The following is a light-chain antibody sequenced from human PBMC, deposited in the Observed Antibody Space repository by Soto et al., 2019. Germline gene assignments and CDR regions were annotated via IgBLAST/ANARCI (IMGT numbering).Light chain of an antibody. V-gene: IGLV2-23*02. CDR2: EVT. J-gene: IGLJ1*01. Sequence: QSALTQPASVSGSPGQSITISCTGTSSDIGSYDLVSWYQQHPGTAPKLIIYEVTKRPSGVSTRFSGSKSGNTASLTISGLQAVDEADYYCCSFADFTYVFGTGTKLTV. CDR3: CSFADFTYV. CDR1: SSDIGSYDL.